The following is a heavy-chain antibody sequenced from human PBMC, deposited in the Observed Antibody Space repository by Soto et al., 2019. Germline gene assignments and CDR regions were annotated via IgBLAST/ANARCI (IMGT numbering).Heavy chain of an antibody. CDR3: ARVQSSVTGLRGPMSCFDY. CDR1: GFTFSSYW. D-gene: IGHD4-4*01. V-gene: IGHV3-74*01. CDR2: INSDGSST. Sequence: EVQLVESGGGLVQPGGSLRLSCAASGFTFSSYWMHWVRQAPGKGLVWVSRINSDGSSTSYADSVKGRFTISRDNAKNTLYLQMNSLRAEDTAVYYCARVQSSVTGLRGPMSCFDYWGQGTLVTVSS. J-gene: IGHJ4*02.